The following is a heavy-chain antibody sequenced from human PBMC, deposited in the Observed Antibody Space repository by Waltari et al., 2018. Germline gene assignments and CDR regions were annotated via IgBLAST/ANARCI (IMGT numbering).Heavy chain of an antibody. CDR3: SRQVLGYCTSAACRRLES. J-gene: IGHJ4*02. CDR1: GYSINSGYY. Sequence: QVQLQESGPGLVKPSETLSLTCDVSGYSINSGYYWGWIRQSPGKGLEWIATIYHAGDTFYNPCLKSRVTISMDTSKNQFSLKLNSVTAADTAVYFCSRQVLGYCTSAACRRLESWGQGTLVTVSS. D-gene: IGHD2-2*03. CDR2: IYHAGDT. V-gene: IGHV4-38-2*01.